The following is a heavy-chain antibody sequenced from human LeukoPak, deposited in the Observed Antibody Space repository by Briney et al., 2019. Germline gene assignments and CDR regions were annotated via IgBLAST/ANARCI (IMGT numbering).Heavy chain of an antibody. D-gene: IGHD3-10*01. CDR2: ISSSSSYI. Sequence: GGSLRLSCAASGFTFSSYSMNWVRQAPGKGLEWVSSISSSSSYIYYADSVKGRFTISRDNDKNSLYLQMNSLRAEDTAVYYCARDSTGRGSGRGDYWGQGTLVTVSS. CDR1: GFTFSSYS. V-gene: IGHV3-21*01. J-gene: IGHJ4*02. CDR3: ARDSTGRGSGRGDY.